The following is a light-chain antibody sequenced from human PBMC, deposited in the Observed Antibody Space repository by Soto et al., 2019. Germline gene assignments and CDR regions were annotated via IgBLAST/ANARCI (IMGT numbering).Light chain of an antibody. CDR3: EPYNNWPTLT. CDR1: QAIRND. CDR2: AIS. Sequence: AIKMTQSPSSLSASVGDRVAITCRASQAIRNDLGWYQQKPGKAHRLMIYAISSLHSGVPSRFSGSGSGTDFTLTICTLQPEDLELYDCEPYNNWPTLTFGGGTKVDI. V-gene: IGKV1-6*01. J-gene: IGKJ4*01.